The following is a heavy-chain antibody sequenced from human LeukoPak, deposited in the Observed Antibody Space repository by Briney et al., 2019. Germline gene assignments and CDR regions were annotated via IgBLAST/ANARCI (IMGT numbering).Heavy chain of an antibody. CDR1: GFTFSSYS. V-gene: IGHV3-21*01. J-gene: IGHJ6*02. CDR3: ARDSYTPEASFYYGVDV. D-gene: IGHD2-2*02. CDR2: ISGSSSYI. Sequence: GGSLRLSCAASGFTFSSYSMNWVRQAPGKGLEWVSSISGSSSYIYYADSVKGRFTISRDNAKNSLYLQMNSLRAEDTAVYYCARDSYTPEASFYYGVDVWGQGTTVTVS.